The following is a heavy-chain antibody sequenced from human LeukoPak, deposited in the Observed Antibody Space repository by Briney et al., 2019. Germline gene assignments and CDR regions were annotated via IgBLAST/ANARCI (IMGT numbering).Heavy chain of an antibody. D-gene: IGHD6-13*01. J-gene: IGHJ4*02. CDR2: ISSSGSPI. Sequence: GGSLRLSCAASGFTVSSNYMSWVRQAPGKGLEWVSYISSSGSPIDYADSVKGRFTISRDNAKNSLYLQMNSLRAEDTVVYYCARVFLIVAAGTFDYWGQGTLVTVSS. V-gene: IGHV3-11*01. CDR3: ARVFLIVAAGTFDY. CDR1: GFTVSSNY.